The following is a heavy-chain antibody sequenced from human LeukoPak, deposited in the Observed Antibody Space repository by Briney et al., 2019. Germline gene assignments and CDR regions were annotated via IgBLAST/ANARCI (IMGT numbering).Heavy chain of an antibody. CDR1: GFTISNHW. V-gene: IGHV3-7*04. CDR2: INQDGSVE. CDR3: ARDCCASGSHDY. J-gene: IGHJ4*02. D-gene: IGHD3-10*01. Sequence: GGSLRLSCAASGFTISNHWMNWVRQAPGEGLEWVANINQDGSVEHYVDSVKGRFTISRDNAKNSLYLQMNTLRAEDTAVYYCARDCCASGSHDYWGQGALVTVSS.